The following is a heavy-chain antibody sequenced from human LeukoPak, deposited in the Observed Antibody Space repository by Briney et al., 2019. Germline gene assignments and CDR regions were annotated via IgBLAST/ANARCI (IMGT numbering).Heavy chain of an antibody. D-gene: IGHD5-18*01. CDR1: GYTFTSYY. CDR3: AREAGTAMAPFDY. Sequence: ASVKVSCKASGYTFTSYYIHWVRQAPGHGLEWMGIINPSGGSTSYAQKFQGRVTMTRDTSTSTVYMELSSLRSEDTAVYYCAREAGTAMAPFDYWGQGTLVTVSS. J-gene: IGHJ4*02. CDR2: INPSGGST. V-gene: IGHV1-46*01.